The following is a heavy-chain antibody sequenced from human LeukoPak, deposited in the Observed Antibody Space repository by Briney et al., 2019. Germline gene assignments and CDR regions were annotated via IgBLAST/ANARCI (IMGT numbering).Heavy chain of an antibody. CDR1: GFTFSSYW. D-gene: IGHD3-22*01. Sequence: QPGGSLRLSCAASGFTFSSYWMRWVRQAPGKGLEGVANIKQGGSEKYYVGSVKGRFTISSDNAKNSLYLQMNSLRAEDTAVYYCARDLNYYDSSGYFDYWGQGTLVTVSS. CDR2: IKQGGSEK. CDR3: ARDLNYYDSSGYFDY. V-gene: IGHV3-7*01. J-gene: IGHJ4*02.